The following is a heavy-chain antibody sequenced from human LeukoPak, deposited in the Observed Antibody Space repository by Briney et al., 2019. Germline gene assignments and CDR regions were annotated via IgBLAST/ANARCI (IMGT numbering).Heavy chain of an antibody. CDR2: IYYSGST. CDR1: GGSISSYY. CDR3: ARQTAAGTVDFDY. Sequence: SETLSLTCTVSGGSISSYYWSWIRQPAGKGLEWIGRIYYSGSTYYNPSLKSRVTISVDTSKNQFSLKLSSVTAADTAVYYCARQTAAGTVDFDYWGQGTLVTVSS. J-gene: IGHJ4*02. D-gene: IGHD6-13*01. V-gene: IGHV4-59*05.